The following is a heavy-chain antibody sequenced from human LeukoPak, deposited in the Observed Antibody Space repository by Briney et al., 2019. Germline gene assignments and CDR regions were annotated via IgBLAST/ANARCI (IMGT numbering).Heavy chain of an antibody. D-gene: IGHD2-21*01. J-gene: IGHJ6*04. CDR3: AKSGDSPLDV. CDR1: GFIFDDYA. Sequence: GGSLRLSCAASGFIFDDYAMHWVRQAPGKGPEWVSAISWNSVIIGYADSVKARFTTSRDNAKNSLFLQMDSLRPEDTALYYCAKSGDSPLDVWGKGTTVIVSS. V-gene: IGHV3-9*01. CDR2: ISWNSVII.